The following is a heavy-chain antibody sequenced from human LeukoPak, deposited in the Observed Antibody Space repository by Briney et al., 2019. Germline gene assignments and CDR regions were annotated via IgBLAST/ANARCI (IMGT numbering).Heavy chain of an antibody. J-gene: IGHJ4*02. D-gene: IGHD5-12*01. CDR1: GFTFSNYW. V-gene: IGHV3-74*01. CDR3: ARVLGGYGDY. Sequence: PGGSLRLSCAASGFTFSNYWMHWVRQASGKGLVWVSRVNTDGSSTTYADSVKGRFTISRDNAKNSLYLQMNGLRAEDTAAYYCARVLGGYGDYWGQGTLVTVSS. CDR2: VNTDGSST.